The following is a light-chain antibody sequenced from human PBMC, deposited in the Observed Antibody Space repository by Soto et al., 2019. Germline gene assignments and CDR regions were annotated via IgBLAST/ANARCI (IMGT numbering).Light chain of an antibody. Sequence: QPVLTQPPSASGSPGQSVSISCTGTSSDVGKYDFVSWYQQHPGKAPKLMIYEVTKRPSGVPDRFSGSKSGNTASLTVSGLQAEDEADYYCSSYAGSDIYVFGSGTKLTVL. CDR2: EVT. CDR3: SSYAGSDIYV. CDR1: SSDVGKYDF. J-gene: IGLJ1*01. V-gene: IGLV2-8*01.